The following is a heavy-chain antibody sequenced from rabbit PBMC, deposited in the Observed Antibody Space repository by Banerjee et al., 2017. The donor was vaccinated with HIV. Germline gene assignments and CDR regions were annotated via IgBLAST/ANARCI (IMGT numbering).Heavy chain of an antibody. Sequence: QEQLEESGGDLVKPEGSLTLTCTGSGVSFSGSYWMCWVRQAPGKGLEWIGCINGGGKTSYANWAKGRFTISKTSSTTVTLQMTSLTGADTATYFCARYLGTNAYSLWGQGTLVTVS. D-gene: IGHD6-1*01. CDR3: ARYLGTNAYSL. CDR1: GVSFSGSYW. CDR2: INGGGKT. V-gene: IGHV1S45*01. J-gene: IGHJ3*01.